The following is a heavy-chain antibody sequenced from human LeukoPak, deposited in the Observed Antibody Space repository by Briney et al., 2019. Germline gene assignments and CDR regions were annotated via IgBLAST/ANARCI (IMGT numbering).Heavy chain of an antibody. V-gene: IGHV3-23*01. CDR2: ISGSGGST. CDR1: GFTFSSYA. CDR3: AKVVFDSSGYYGDAFDI. D-gene: IGHD3-22*01. Sequence: PGGSLRLSCAASGFTFSSYAMSWVRQAPGKGLEWVSAISGSGGSTYYADSVKGRFTISRDNSKNTLYLQMNSLRAKETAVYYCAKVVFDSSGYYGDAFDIWGQGTMVTVSS. J-gene: IGHJ3*02.